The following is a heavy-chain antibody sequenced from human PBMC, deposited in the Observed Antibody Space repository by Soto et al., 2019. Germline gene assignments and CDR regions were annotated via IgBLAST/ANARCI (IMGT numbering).Heavy chain of an antibody. CDR3: ARRLGENYFDY. CDR2: IYYSGST. Sequence: SETLSLPCTVSGGSIRSGGYYWSWISQHPGKGLEWIGYIYYSGSTYYDPSLKSRVTISVDTSKNQFSLKLSSVTAADTAVYYCARRLGENYFDYWGQGTLVTVSS. CDR1: GGSIRSGGYY. J-gene: IGHJ4*02. D-gene: IGHD3-10*01. V-gene: IGHV4-31*03.